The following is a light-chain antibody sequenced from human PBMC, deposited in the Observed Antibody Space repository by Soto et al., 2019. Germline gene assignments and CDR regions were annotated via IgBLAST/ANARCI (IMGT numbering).Light chain of an antibody. CDR1: NNL. J-gene: IGLJ1*01. CDR2: EGT. V-gene: IGLV2-23*01. Sequence: QSVLTQPASVSGSPGQTITISCTGTNNLVSWYQQHPGKAPKVVVYEGTKRPSGVSNRFSGSNSGGTASLRISGLQAKDEASYFCCAYVGARSYVYGRGTKVTVL. CDR3: CAYVGARSYV.